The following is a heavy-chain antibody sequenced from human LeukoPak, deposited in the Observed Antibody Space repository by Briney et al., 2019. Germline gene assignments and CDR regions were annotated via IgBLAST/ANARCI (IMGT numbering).Heavy chain of an antibody. J-gene: IGHJ4*01. D-gene: IGHD2-15*01. CDR1: GFSFSSYA. CDR2: ISGDGTRT. CDR3: AIWPEVAMDY. V-gene: IGHV3-23*01. Sequence: GGSLRHSCAASGFSFSSYAITWARQAPVKGLEWVSAISGDGTRTYYADSVKGRFTISRDNPKNTLYLEMSSLRVADTAIYYCAIWPEVAMDY.